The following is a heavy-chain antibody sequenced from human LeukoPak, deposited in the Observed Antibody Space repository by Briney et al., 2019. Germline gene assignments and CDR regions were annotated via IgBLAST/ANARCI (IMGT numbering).Heavy chain of an antibody. CDR1: GFTFDDYG. Sequence: PGGSLRLSCAASGFTFDDYGMSWIRQPPGKGLEWIGEINHSGSTNYNPSLKSRVTISVDTSKNQFSLKLSSVTAADTAVYYCAKYDSSGYPYFDYWGQGTLVTVSS. V-gene: IGHV4-34*08. CDR2: INHSGST. CDR3: AKYDSSGYPYFDY. J-gene: IGHJ4*02. D-gene: IGHD3-22*01.